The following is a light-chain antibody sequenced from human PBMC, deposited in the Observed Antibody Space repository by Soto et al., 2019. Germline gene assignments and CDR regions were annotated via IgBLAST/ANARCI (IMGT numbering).Light chain of an antibody. J-gene: IGKJ1*01. Sequence: DIVLTQSPGPLSLSPGERATLSCKASQSVSSTYLGWYQQKPGQAPRILIYGASSRATGIPDRFSGSGSGTDFTLTISRLEPEDFAVYYCQQYGSSPTLGQGTKVDIK. V-gene: IGKV3-20*01. CDR2: GAS. CDR3: QQYGSSPT. CDR1: QSVSSTY.